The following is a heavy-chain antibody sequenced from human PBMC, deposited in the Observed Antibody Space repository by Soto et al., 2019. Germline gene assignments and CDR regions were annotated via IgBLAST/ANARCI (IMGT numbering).Heavy chain of an antibody. J-gene: IGHJ3*02. CDR1: GFTFSSYA. Sequence: GGSLRLSCSASGFTFSSYAMHWVRQAPGKGLEYVSAISSNGGSTYYADSVKGRFTISRDNSKNTLYLQMSSLRAEDTAVYYCVSYFYDSSGYLDDAFDIWGQGTMVTVSS. CDR2: ISSNGGST. D-gene: IGHD3-22*01. CDR3: VSYFYDSSGYLDDAFDI. V-gene: IGHV3-64D*08.